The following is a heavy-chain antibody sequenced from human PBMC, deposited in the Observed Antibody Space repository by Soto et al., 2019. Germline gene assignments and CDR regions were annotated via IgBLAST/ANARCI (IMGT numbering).Heavy chain of an antibody. CDR3: AVEYYYDSSGLDY. CDR1: GGTFSSYT. J-gene: IGHJ4*02. V-gene: IGHV1-69*08. D-gene: IGHD3-22*01. Sequence: SVKVSCKASGGTFSSYTISWVRQAPGQGLEWMGRIIPILGTANYAQKFQGRVTITADKSTSTAYMELSSLRSEDTAVYYCAVEYYYDSSGLDYWGQGTLVTVSS. CDR2: IIPILGTA.